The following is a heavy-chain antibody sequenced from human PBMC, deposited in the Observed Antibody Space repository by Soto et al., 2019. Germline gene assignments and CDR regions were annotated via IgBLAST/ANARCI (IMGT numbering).Heavy chain of an antibody. V-gene: IGHV3-21*01. D-gene: IGHD2-2*01. J-gene: IGHJ1*01. CDR2: ISSSSSYI. Sequence: LSCAASGFTFSSYSMNWVRQAPGKGLEWVSSISSSSSYIYYADSVKGRFTISRDNAKNSLYLQMNSLRAEDTAVYYCAGASPAIIPSFYLRGHGTMVTVSS. CDR3: AGASPAIIPSFYL. CDR1: GFTFSSYS.